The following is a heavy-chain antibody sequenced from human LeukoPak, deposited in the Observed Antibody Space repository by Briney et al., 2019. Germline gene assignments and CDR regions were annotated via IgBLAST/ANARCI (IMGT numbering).Heavy chain of an antibody. J-gene: IGHJ4*02. CDR2: ISSNGGST. V-gene: IGHV3-64D*06. CDR3: VKGQYYYGSGSYYGDY. D-gene: IGHD3-10*01. Sequence: PGGSLRLSCSASGFTFSSYAMHWVRQAPGKGLEYGSAISSNGGSTYYADSVKGRFTISRDNSKNTLYLQMSSLRAEDTAVYYCVKGQYYYGSGSYYGDYWGQGTLVTVSS. CDR1: GFTFSSYA.